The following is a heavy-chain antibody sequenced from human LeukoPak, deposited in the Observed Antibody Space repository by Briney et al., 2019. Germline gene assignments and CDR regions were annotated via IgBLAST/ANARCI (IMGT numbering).Heavy chain of an antibody. CDR1: GGSISSYY. D-gene: IGHD3-10*01. Sequence: SETLFLTCTVSGGSISSYYWSWIRQPPGKGLEWIGYIYYSGSTNYNPSLKSRVTISVDTSKNQFSLKLSSVTAADTAVYYCARVSSWRRKGTFDYWGQGTLVTVSS. CDR3: ARVSSWRRKGTFDY. J-gene: IGHJ4*02. CDR2: IYYSGST. V-gene: IGHV4-59*01.